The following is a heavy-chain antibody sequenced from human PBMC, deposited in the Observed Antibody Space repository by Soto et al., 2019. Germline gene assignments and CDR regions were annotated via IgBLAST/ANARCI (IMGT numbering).Heavy chain of an antibody. CDR2: ISSSSSTI. D-gene: IGHD2-2*01. V-gene: IGHV3-48*04. Sequence: PGGSLRLSCAASGFTFSSYAMNCVRQAPGKGLEWVSYISSSSSTIYYADSVKGRFTISRDNAKNSLYLQMNSLRAEDTAVYYCAREGFVLVPAAMDYYYGMDVWGQGTTVTVSS. CDR3: AREGFVLVPAAMDYYYGMDV. CDR1: GFTFSSYA. J-gene: IGHJ6*02.